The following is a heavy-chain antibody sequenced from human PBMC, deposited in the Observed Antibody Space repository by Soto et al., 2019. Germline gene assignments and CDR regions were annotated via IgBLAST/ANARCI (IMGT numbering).Heavy chain of an antibody. CDR2: IXXGGTX. CDR1: GFAVSSKY. Sequence: EVQLVESGGGLIQPGGSLRLSCAASGFAVSSKYMTWVRQAPGKGREWVSVIXXGGTXYYADSVKGRFTISRDTSXXXXXXXXXXXXXXXXXXXXXXXXXXXXXXXFWGQGTLVTVSS. J-gene: IGHJ4*02. CDR3: XXXXXXXXXXF. V-gene: IGHV3-53*01.